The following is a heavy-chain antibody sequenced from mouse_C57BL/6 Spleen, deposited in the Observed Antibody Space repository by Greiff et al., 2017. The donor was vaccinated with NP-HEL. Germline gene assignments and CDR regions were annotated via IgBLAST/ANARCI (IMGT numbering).Heavy chain of an antibody. D-gene: IGHD4-1*01. CDR2: ISSGGSYT. Sequence: EVMLVESGGDLVKPGGSLKLSCAASGFTFSSYGMSWVRQTPDKRLEWVATISSGGSYTYYPDSVKGRFTISRDNAKNTLYLQMSSLKSEDTAMYYCARNGLGGGSFDYWGQGTTLTVSS. V-gene: IGHV5-6*02. J-gene: IGHJ2*01. CDR1: GFTFSSYG. CDR3: ARNGLGGGSFDY.